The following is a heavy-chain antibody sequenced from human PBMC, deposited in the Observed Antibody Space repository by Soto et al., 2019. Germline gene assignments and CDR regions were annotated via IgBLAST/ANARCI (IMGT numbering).Heavy chain of an antibody. CDR1: GYTFTTHD. CDR2: MNTKTNST. J-gene: IGHJ5*02. Sequence: QVQLVQSGAEAKRPGASVKVSCKASGYTFTTHDIHWVRQAPGQGLEWMGWMNTKTNSTDCAQKFQGRVTLTWNTSISTAYLELRRLKFDDTAVYYCAREVVEVVETTSLWFDPWGQGTLVTVSS. CDR3: AREVVEVVETTSLWFDP. D-gene: IGHD2-15*01. V-gene: IGHV1-8*01.